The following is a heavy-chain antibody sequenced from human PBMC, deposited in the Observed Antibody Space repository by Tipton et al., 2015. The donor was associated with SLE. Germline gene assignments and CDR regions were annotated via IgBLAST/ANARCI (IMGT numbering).Heavy chain of an antibody. CDR3: ASVLVDYFDY. V-gene: IGHV3-30*04. Sequence: SLRLSCAASGFTFSTYAMHWVRQAPGKGLEWVAFISYDGSNKYYADSVKGRFTISRDNSKNTLYLQMNSLRAEDTAVYYCASVLVDYFDYWGQGTLVTVSS. CDR1: GFTFSTYA. CDR2: ISYDGSNK. J-gene: IGHJ4*03.